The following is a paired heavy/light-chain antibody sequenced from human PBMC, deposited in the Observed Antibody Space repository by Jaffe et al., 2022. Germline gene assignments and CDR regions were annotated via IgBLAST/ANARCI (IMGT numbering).Light chain of an antibody. CDR3: SSYAGSNPEVV. Sequence: QSALTQPASVSGSPGQSITISCTGTSADVGGYSYVSWYQRHPGKAPKVIIYEVTNRPSGVSDRFSGSRSGNTASLTISGLQTEDEAEYYCSSYAGSNPEVVFGGGTKLTVL. CDR2: EVT. J-gene: IGLJ2*01. V-gene: IGLV2-14*01. CDR1: SADVGGYSY.
Heavy chain of an antibody. Sequence: QVQLVQSGAEVKEPGASVRVSCKASGYTFTGYNMHWVRQAPGQGPEWMGINYISDGSTKYSQKFQDRLTMTRDTSTRTFNMELSSLTTDDTALYYCARDIGGADFADYWGQGTLVTVSS. J-gene: IGHJ4*02. CDR3: ARDIGGADFADY. V-gene: IGHV1-46*01. CDR2: NYISDGST. CDR1: GYTFTGYN. D-gene: IGHD2-15*01.